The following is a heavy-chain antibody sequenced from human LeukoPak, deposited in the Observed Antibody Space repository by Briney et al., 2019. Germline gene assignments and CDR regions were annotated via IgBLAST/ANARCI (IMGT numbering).Heavy chain of an antibody. CDR2: INSDGSST. Sequence: PGGSLRLSCEVSGFTLSSYWMHWVRQAPGKGLVWVSRINSDGSSTSYADSVKGRFTISRDNAKNTLYLQMNSLRAEDTAVYYCARRSSGSPPYYFDYWGQGTLVTVSS. D-gene: IGHD1-26*01. CDR1: GFTLSSYW. CDR3: ARRSSGSPPYYFDY. V-gene: IGHV3-74*01. J-gene: IGHJ4*02.